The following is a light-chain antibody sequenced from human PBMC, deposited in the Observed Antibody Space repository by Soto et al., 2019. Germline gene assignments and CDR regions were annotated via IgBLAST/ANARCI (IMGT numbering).Light chain of an antibody. Sequence: ETLMTQSPVTLSVSPGERVTLSCRASQSCTINLAWYHQKPGQAHRLLIYGASTSATGIPPRFTGSGSGTEFTLSFSSLQSEDFRICYCQQYNHGPQTFGQGTKVAIK. J-gene: IGKJ1*01. V-gene: IGKV3-15*01. CDR1: QSCTIN. CDR3: QQYNHGPQT. CDR2: GAS.